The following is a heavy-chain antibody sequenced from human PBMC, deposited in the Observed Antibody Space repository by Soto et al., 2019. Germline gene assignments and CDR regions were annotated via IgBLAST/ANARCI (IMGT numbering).Heavy chain of an antibody. CDR1: GGSISSYY. D-gene: IGHD2-21*02. Sequence: PSETLSLTCTVSGGSISSYYWSWIRQPAGKGLEWIGRIYTSGSTNYNPSLKSRVTMSADTSKNQFSLKLSSVTAADTAVYYCARDGRYCGGDCYRSDYYGMDVWGQGTTVTVSS. J-gene: IGHJ6*02. CDR3: ARDGRYCGGDCYRSDYYGMDV. CDR2: IYTSGST. V-gene: IGHV4-4*07.